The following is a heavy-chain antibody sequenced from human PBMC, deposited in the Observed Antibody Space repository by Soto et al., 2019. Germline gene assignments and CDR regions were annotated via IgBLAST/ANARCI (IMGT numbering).Heavy chain of an antibody. D-gene: IGHD2-2*01. CDR3: ARVHLGYCRSTSCRSNYYYYGMYV. CDR2: IIPIFGTA. J-gene: IGHJ6*02. CDR1: GGTFSSYA. Sequence: QVQLVQSGAEVKKPGSSVKVSCKASGGTFSSYAISWVRQAPGQGLEWMGGIIPIFGTANYAQKFQGRVTSTADESTSTAYMELSSLRSEDTSVYYCARVHLGYCRSTSCRSNYYYYGMYVWGQGTTVTVSS. V-gene: IGHV1-69*01.